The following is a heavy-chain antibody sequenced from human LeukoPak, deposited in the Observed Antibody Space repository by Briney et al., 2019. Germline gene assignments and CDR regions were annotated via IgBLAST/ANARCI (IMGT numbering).Heavy chain of an antibody. V-gene: IGHV4-61*08. CDR2: IYYTGNT. Sequence: SETLSLTCTVSGGSISSGGYYWSWTRQPPGKGLEWIGYIYYTGNTNYNPSLKSRVAISVDTSNNQFSLRLTSVTAADTAVYYCARYSEPPRYFDYWGQGTLVTVSS. CDR3: ARYSEPPRYFDY. J-gene: IGHJ4*02. CDR1: GGSISSGGYY. D-gene: IGHD2-15*01.